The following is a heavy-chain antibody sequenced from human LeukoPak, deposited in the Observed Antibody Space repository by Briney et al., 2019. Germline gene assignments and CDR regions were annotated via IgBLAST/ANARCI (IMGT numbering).Heavy chain of an antibody. CDR1: GFTFSSYE. D-gene: IGHD6-19*01. CDR2: ISSSGSTI. V-gene: IGHV3-48*03. CDR3: ARESVAGNYYNYGMDV. Sequence: GGSLRLSCAASGFTFSSYEMNWVRQAPGKGLEWVSYISSSGSTIYYADSVKGRFTISRDNAKNSLYLQMNSLRAEDTAVYYCARESVAGNYYNYGMDVWGQGTTVTVSS. J-gene: IGHJ6*02.